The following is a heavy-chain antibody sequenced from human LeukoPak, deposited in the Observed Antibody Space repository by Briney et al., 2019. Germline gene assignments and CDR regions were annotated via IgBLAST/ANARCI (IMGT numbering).Heavy chain of an antibody. D-gene: IGHD1-26*01. CDR3: ASGGSYHRH. CDR1: GFTFSSIW. V-gene: IGHV3-7*01. CDR2: IKQDGSDN. Sequence: GGSLRLSCAASGFTFSSIWMTWVRQAPGKGLEWVANIKQDGSDNYYVDSVKGRFTISRDNAKNSLYLQMNSLRDGDTAVYYCASGGSYHRHWGQGTLVTVSS. J-gene: IGHJ4*02.